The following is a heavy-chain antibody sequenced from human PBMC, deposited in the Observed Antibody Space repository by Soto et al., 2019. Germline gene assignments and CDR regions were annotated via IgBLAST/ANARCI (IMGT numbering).Heavy chain of an antibody. Sequence: GSLRLSCAASGFTFSSYSMNWVRQAPWKGLEWVSSISSSSSYIYYADSVKGRFTISRDNAKNSLYLQMNSLRAEDTAVYYCARDHSIAVAGTDYWGQGTLVTVSS. V-gene: IGHV3-21*01. CDR3: ARDHSIAVAGTDY. J-gene: IGHJ4*02. CDR1: GFTFSSYS. CDR2: ISSSSSYI. D-gene: IGHD6-19*01.